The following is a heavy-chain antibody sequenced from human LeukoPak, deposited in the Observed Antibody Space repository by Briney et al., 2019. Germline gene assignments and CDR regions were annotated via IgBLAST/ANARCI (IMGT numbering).Heavy chain of an antibody. CDR1: GYSSTIYS. CDR3: ARQSHDYGGDAFDI. Sequence: GESLKISCKGTGYSSTIYSSGWVRQMPGKGLGWMGTIYPGDSDTRYSPYFQGQVTISADKSISTAYLQWSSLKASDTAMYYCARQSHDYGGDAFDIWGQGTMVTVSS. V-gene: IGHV5-51*01. CDR2: IYPGDSDT. J-gene: IGHJ3*02. D-gene: IGHD4-17*01.